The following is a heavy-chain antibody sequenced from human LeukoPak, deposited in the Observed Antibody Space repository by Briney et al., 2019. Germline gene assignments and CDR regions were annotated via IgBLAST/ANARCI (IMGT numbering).Heavy chain of an antibody. Sequence: GGSLRLSCAASGFTFSSYAMSWVRQAPGKGLEWVSAISGSGGSTYYADSVKGRFTISRDNSKNPLYLQMNSLRAEDTAVYYCAKEWKVRGVITAGFDYWGQGTLVTVSS. CDR2: ISGSGGST. J-gene: IGHJ4*02. V-gene: IGHV3-23*01. CDR1: GFTFSSYA. D-gene: IGHD3-10*01. CDR3: AKEWKVRGVITAGFDY.